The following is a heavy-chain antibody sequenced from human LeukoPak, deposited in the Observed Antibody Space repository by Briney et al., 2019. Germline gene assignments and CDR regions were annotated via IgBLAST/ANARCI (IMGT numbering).Heavy chain of an antibody. Sequence: SQTLSLTCAVYGGSFSGYYRSWIRQPPGKGLEWIGEINHSGSTNYNPSLKSRVTISVDTSKNQFSLKLSSVTAADTAVYYCARKGYYDFWSGYYRGYYFDYWGQGTLVTVSS. CDR1: GGSFSGYY. J-gene: IGHJ4*02. CDR2: INHSGST. CDR3: ARKGYYDFWSGYYRGYYFDY. D-gene: IGHD3-3*01. V-gene: IGHV4-34*01.